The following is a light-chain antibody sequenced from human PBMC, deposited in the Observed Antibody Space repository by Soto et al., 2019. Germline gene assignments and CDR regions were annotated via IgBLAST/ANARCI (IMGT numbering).Light chain of an antibody. CDR3: SSYTSSSTLV. V-gene: IGLV2-14*01. Sequence: QSALTQPASVSGSPGQSITISCTGSSSDVGGYNYVSWYQQHPGKAPKLMIYEVSNRPSGISNRFSGSKSGNKASLTLSGLQAEDEADYYCSSYTSSSTLVFGGGTKLTVL. CDR1: SSDVGGYNY. CDR2: EVS. J-gene: IGLJ2*01.